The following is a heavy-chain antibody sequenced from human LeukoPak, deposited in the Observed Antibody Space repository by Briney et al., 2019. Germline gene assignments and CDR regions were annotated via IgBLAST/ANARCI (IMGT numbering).Heavy chain of an antibody. J-gene: IGHJ4*02. CDR2: ISTYNGDT. Sequence: ASVKVSCKACGYTFTTYSLTWVRQAPGQGLEWMGWISTYNGDTNYSQKLQGRVTMTTDTSTSTAYMELRSLRSDDTAVYYCARLTEFPQYFDYWGQGTLLTLSS. D-gene: IGHD2-21*02. V-gene: IGHV1-18*01. CDR1: GYTFTTYS. CDR3: ARLTEFPQYFDY.